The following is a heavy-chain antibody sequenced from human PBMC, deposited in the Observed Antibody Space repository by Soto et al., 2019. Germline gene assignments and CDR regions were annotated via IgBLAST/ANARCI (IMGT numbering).Heavy chain of an antibody. CDR2: IYYSGST. V-gene: IGHV4-31*03. D-gene: IGHD2-2*01. CDR3: ARQDADHDAFDI. J-gene: IGHJ3*02. CDR1: GGSISSGGYY. Sequence: NPSETLSLTCTVSGGSISSGGYYWSWIRQHPGKGLEWIGYIYYSGSTYYNPSLKSRVTISVDTSKNQFSLKLSSVTAADTAVYYCARQDADHDAFDIWGQGTMVTVSS.